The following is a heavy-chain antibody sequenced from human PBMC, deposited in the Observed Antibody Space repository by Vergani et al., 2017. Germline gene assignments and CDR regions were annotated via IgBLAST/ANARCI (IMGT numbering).Heavy chain of an antibody. CDR1: GASVNSYY. Sequence: QVKLQESGPGLVKPSETLSLTCTVSGASVNSYYWSWIRQPPGTGLEWMWYVSFRGDTLYNPSVKGRMTISLNTSSNQFSLYLTSVTAADTAVYYCARSRIYSGAGSPDYWGQGTLVTVSS. V-gene: IGHV4-59*02. D-gene: IGHD4/OR15-4a*01. J-gene: IGHJ4*02. CDR2: VSFRGDT. CDR3: ARSRIYSGAGSPDY.